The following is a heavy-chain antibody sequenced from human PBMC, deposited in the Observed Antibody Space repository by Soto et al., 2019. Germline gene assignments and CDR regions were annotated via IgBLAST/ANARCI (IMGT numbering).Heavy chain of an antibody. Sequence: QVQLVESGGGVVQPGRSLRLSCAASGFTFSSYAMHWVRQAPGKGLEWVAVISYDGSNKYYADSVKGRFTISRDNSKNTLYLQMNSLRAEDTAVYYCARERYDSSGYYQDYWGQGTLVTVSS. CDR1: GFTFSSYA. CDR3: ARERYDSSGYYQDY. J-gene: IGHJ4*02. CDR2: ISYDGSNK. V-gene: IGHV3-30-3*01. D-gene: IGHD3-22*01.